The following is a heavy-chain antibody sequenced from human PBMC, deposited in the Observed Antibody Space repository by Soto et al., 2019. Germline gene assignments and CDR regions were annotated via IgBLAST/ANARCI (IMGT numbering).Heavy chain of an antibody. CDR2: IYYSGST. J-gene: IGHJ4*02. CDR3: ARSRSIAVAGTSPLGGLFDY. D-gene: IGHD6-19*01. V-gene: IGHV4-31*03. Sequence: PSETLSLTCTVSGGSISSGGYYWSWIRQHPWKGLEWIGYIYYSGSTYYDPSLKSRVTISVDTSKNQFSLKLSSVTAADTAVYYCARSRSIAVAGTSPLGGLFDYWGQGTLVTVSS. CDR1: GGSISSGGYY.